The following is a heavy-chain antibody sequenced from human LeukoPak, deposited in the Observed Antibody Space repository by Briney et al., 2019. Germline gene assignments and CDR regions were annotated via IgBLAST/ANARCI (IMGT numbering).Heavy chain of an antibody. J-gene: IGHJ3*02. CDR1: GFTFSSYS. CDR2: ISSSSSYI. D-gene: IGHD1-14*01. CDR3: AKAISGLANAFDI. V-gene: IGHV3-21*04. Sequence: GGSLRLSCAASGFTFSSYSMNWVRQAPGKGLEWVSSISSSSSYIYYADSVKGRFTISRDNAKNSLYLQMNSLRAEDTALYYCAKAISGLANAFDIWGQGTMVTVSS.